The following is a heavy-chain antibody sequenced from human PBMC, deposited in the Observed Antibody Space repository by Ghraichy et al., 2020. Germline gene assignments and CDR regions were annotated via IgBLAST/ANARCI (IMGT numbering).Heavy chain of an antibody. D-gene: IGHD1-26*01. CDR1: GFTFSIYS. CDR3: ARDTWEPSAKSYYYMDV. CDR2: ISSDSNYI. V-gene: IGHV3-21*01. Sequence: SCAASGFTFSIYSMNWVRQAPGKGLEWVSSISSDSNYIYYADSVKGRFTISRDNAKNSLYLQMNSLRAEDTGVYYCARDTWEPSAKSYYYMDVWGKGTTVTVSS. J-gene: IGHJ6*03.